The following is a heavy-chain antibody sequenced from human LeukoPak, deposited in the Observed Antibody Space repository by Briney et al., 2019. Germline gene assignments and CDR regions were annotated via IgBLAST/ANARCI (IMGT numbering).Heavy chain of an antibody. CDR2: IFYSGST. Sequence: SETLSLTCTVSGGSISSSSYYWGWIRQPTGKGLEWIGNIFYSGSTYYNPSLKSRVTISLDTSKNQFSLKLGSVTAADTAVYYCARPDAMATAAFDYWGQGTLVTVSS. V-gene: IGHV4-39*01. D-gene: IGHD6-13*01. J-gene: IGHJ4*02. CDR3: ARPDAMATAAFDY. CDR1: GGSISSSSYY.